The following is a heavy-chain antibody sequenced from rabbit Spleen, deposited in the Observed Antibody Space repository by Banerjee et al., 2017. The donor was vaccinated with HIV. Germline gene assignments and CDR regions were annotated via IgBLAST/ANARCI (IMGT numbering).Heavy chain of an antibody. CDR1: GFDLSSNA. CDR3: ARNPGSSAYYFTRLDL. V-gene: IGHV1S47*01. D-gene: IGHD1-1*01. Sequence: QEQLVDYGGDLVQPEGSLTLTCKASGFDLSSNAMCWVRQAPGKGPEWIACIYNGDGSTYYASWVNGRFTISKTSSTTVTLQMTSLTAADTATYFCARNPGSSAYYFTRLDLWGPGTLVTVS. J-gene: IGHJ3*01. CDR2: IYNGDGST.